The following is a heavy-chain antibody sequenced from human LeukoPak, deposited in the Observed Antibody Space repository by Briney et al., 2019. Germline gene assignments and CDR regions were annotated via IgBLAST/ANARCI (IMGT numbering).Heavy chain of an antibody. V-gene: IGHV1-69*05. D-gene: IGHD6-6*01. Sequence: SVKVSCKASGGTFSSYAISWVRQAPGQGLEWMGGIIPIFGTANYAQKFQGRVTITTDESTSTAYMELSSLRSEDTAVYYCATGVSSSLPDDYWGQGTLVTVSS. J-gene: IGHJ4*02. CDR1: GGTFSSYA. CDR2: IIPIFGTA. CDR3: ATGVSSSLPDDY.